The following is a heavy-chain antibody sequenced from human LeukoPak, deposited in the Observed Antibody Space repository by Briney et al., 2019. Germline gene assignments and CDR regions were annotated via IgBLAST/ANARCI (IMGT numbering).Heavy chain of an antibody. CDR1: GYTFTGYY. J-gene: IGHJ4*02. CDR3: ARDASSNTWIQLWLRRGNLDY. V-gene: IGHV1-2*02. Sequence: ASVKVSCKASGYTFTGYYMHWVRQAPGQGLEWMGWINPNSGGTNYAQKFQGRVTMTRDTSISTAYMELSRLRSDDTAVYYCARDASSNTWIQLWLRRGNLDYWGQGTLVTVSS. D-gene: IGHD5-18*01. CDR2: INPNSGGT.